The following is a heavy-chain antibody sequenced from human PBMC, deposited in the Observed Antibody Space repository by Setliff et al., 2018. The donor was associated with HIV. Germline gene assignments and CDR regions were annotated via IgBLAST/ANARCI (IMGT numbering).Heavy chain of an antibody. CDR2: INHSGTT. CDR3: AREGGGYSGVYFNSPFDS. Sequence: PSETLSLTCAVYGGSFSGYYWSWIRQPPGKGLEWIGEINHSGTTNYNPSPKIRVTRSADTSKKQFSLNLSSVTAAETALYYCAREGGGYSGVYFNSPFDSWGQGTLVTVSS. D-gene: IGHD1-26*01. J-gene: IGHJ4*02. V-gene: IGHV4-34*01. CDR1: GGSFSGYY.